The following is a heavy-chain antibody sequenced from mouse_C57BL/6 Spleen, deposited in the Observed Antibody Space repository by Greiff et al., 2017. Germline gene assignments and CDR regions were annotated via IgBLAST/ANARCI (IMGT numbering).Heavy chain of an antibody. CDR1: GYTFTSYW. D-gene: IGHD2-3*01. CDR2: IDPSDSYT. J-gene: IGHJ4*01. V-gene: IGHV1-69*01. Sequence: QVQLQQPGAELVMPGASVKLSCKASGYTFTSYWMHWVKQRPGQGLEWIGEIDPSDSYTNYNQKFKGKSTLTVDQSSSPAYMELRGLRCVESEVYYGERWGDGRDARDYWGQGTSVTVSS. CDR3: ERWGDGRDARDY.